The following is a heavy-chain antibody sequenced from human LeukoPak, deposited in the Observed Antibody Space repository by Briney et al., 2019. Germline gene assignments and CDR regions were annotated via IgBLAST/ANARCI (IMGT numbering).Heavy chain of an antibody. J-gene: IGHJ4*02. CDR1: GFTFKSRW. CDR3: ARGERRGPLDY. CDR2: LSTDSTRE. D-gene: IGHD1-1*01. Sequence: PGGSLRLSCAASGFTFKSRWMHWVRQSPGKGLVWVSRLSTDSTRENYADSVKGRFTVSRDNAKNTLYLQLNSLRVDDTAVYYCARGERRGPLDYWGQGTLVTVSS. V-gene: IGHV3-74*01.